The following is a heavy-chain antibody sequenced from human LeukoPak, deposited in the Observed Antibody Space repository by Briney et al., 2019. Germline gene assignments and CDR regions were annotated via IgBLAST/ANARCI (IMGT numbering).Heavy chain of an antibody. V-gene: IGHV1-46*01. D-gene: IGHD1-1*01. J-gene: IGHJ6*02. Sequence: APVKVSCKASGYTFTSYYMDWVRQAPGQGLEWMGIINPSGGSTSYAQKFQGRVTMTRDTSTSTVYMELSSLRCEDTAVYYCAMERRLIDYYYGMDVWGQGTTVTVSS. CDR3: AMERRLIDYYYGMDV. CDR1: GYTFTSYY. CDR2: INPSGGST.